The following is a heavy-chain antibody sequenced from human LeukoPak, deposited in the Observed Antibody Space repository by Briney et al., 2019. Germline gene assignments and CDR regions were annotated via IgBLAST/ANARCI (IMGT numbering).Heavy chain of an antibody. CDR2: ITPIFGTA. CDR1: GGTFSSYA. Sequence: SVKVSCKASGGTFSSYAISWVRQAPGQGLEWMGGITPIFGTANYAQKFQGRVTITTDESTSTAYMELSSLRSEDTAVYYCARTVITMVRGVIGYYFDYWGQGTLVTVSS. D-gene: IGHD3-10*01. V-gene: IGHV1-69*05. CDR3: ARTVITMVRGVIGYYFDY. J-gene: IGHJ4*02.